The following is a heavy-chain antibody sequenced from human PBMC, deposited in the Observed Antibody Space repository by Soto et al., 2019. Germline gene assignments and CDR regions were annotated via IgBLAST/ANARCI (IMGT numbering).Heavy chain of an antibody. CDR1: GFTFSNAW. Sequence: GGSLRLSCAASGFTFSNAWMNWVRQAPGKGLEWVGRIKSKIDGGTTDYAAPVKGRFTISRDDSKNTLYLQMNSLKTEDTAVYYCTSVRYYYDSSGYYRISDYWGQGTLVTVSS. CDR3: TSVRYYYDSSGYYRISDY. J-gene: IGHJ4*02. CDR2: IKSKIDGGTT. V-gene: IGHV3-15*07. D-gene: IGHD3-22*01.